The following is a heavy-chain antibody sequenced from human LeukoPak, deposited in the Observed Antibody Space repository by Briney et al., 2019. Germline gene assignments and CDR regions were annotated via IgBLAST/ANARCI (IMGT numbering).Heavy chain of an antibody. D-gene: IGHD6-13*01. V-gene: IGHV3-73*01. CDR3: RAAADLNDY. Sequence: GGSLKLSCAASGFTFSSSAMHWVRQASGKGLEWLGRIRSKADSYTTAYAASVKGRFIVSRDDSKNTAYLQMNSLKTEGTAVYYCRAAADLNDYWGQGTLVTVSS. CDR2: IRSKADSYTT. J-gene: IGHJ4*02. CDR1: GFTFSSSA.